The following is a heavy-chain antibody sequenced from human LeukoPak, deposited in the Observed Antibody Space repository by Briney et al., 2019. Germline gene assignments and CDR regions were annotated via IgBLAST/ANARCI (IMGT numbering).Heavy chain of an antibody. J-gene: IGHJ6*03. D-gene: IGHD1-26*01. Sequence: GGSLRLSRAASGFTFSSYNMNWVRQAPGKGLEWGSYITCGRSYIYYAAPVKGRFTRSKDNAKNSLYLQMTSLRAEDTAVYYCARDPYSGSYGNYYYYFIDVWGKGTTVTISS. CDR2: ITCGRSYI. CDR3: ARDPYSGSYGNYYYYFIDV. V-gene: IGHV3-21*01. CDR1: GFTFSSYN.